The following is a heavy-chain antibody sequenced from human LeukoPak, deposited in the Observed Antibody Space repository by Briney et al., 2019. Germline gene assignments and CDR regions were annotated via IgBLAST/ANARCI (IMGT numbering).Heavy chain of an antibody. J-gene: IGHJ5*02. D-gene: IGHD3-22*01. Sequence: GASAKVACKASGYTFTSYYMHWVRQAPGQGLEWRGIINPSGGSTSYAQKVQGRGTMTRDMSTSTVYMELSSLRSEDTAVYYCARDLERYYYDSSGYYSNWFDPWGQGTLVTVSS. V-gene: IGHV1-46*01. CDR1: GYTFTSYY. CDR2: INPSGGST. CDR3: ARDLERYYYDSSGYYSNWFDP.